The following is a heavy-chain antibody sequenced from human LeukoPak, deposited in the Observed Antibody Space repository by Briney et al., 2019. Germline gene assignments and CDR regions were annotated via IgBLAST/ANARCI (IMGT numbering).Heavy chain of an antibody. CDR3: ARAAGWLDP. D-gene: IGHD6-13*01. CDR2: ISNNGRTI. Sequence: VGSLRLSCAASGFIFSDYYMSWIRQAPGKGLEWISYISNNGRTIHYADSVKGRFIISRDNTKKSLYLQMNSLRVEDTAVYYCARAAGWLDPWGRGTLVTVPS. V-gene: IGHV3-11*01. CDR1: GFIFSDYY. J-gene: IGHJ5*02.